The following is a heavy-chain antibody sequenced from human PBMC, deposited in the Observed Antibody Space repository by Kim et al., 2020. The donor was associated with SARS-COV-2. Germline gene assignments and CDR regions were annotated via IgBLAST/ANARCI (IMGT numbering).Heavy chain of an antibody. CDR3: AREGEVLGIYNHFDY. CDR1: GGTFSSYA. CDR2: IIPILGIA. J-gene: IGHJ4*02. D-gene: IGHD3-16*01. V-gene: IGHV1-69*04. Sequence: SVKVSCKASGGTFSSYAISWVRQAPGQGLEWMGRIIPILGIANYAQKFQGRVTITADKSTSTAYMELSSLRSEDTAVYYCAREGEVLGIYNHFDYWGQGTLVIVSS.